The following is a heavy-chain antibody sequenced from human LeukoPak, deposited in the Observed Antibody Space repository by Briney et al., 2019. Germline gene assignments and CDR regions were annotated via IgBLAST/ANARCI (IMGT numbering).Heavy chain of an antibody. CDR3: AKDGGSGYDYYMDV. CDR1: GFTLSSYS. D-gene: IGHD3-22*01. J-gene: IGHJ6*03. Sequence: PGESLRLSCVNSGFTLSSYSMTWVRQAPGKGLEWVSSISGSGDTIYYADSVKGRFTISRDNSKNTLYLQMNSLRAEDTAVYYCAKDGGSGYDYYMDVWGKGTTVTISS. V-gene: IGHV3-23*01. CDR2: ISGSGDTI.